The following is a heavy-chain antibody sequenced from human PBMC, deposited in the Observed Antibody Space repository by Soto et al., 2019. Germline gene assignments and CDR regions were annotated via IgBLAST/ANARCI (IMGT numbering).Heavy chain of an antibody. V-gene: IGHV3-7*01. Sequence: EVQLVESGGGLVQPGGSLRLSCAASGFTFSSYWMSWVRQAPGKGLEWVANIKQDGSEKYYVDSVKGRFTISRDNAKNSLYLHMNSLRAEDTAVYYCARRRGYSGYDYTNSEYYFDYWGQGTLVTVSS. CDR2: IKQDGSEK. D-gene: IGHD5-12*01. CDR3: ARRRGYSGYDYTNSEYYFDY. J-gene: IGHJ4*02. CDR1: GFTFSSYW.